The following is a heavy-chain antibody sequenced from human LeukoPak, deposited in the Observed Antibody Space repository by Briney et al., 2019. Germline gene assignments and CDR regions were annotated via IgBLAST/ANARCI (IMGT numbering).Heavy chain of an antibody. J-gene: IGHJ4*02. D-gene: IGHD3-22*01. CDR2: IYYSGST. CDR3: ARDIHPYYYDSSGPFDY. Sequence: SETLSLTCTVSGGSISSGDYYWSWIRQPPGKGLEWIGYIYYSGSTYYNPSLKSRVTISVDTSKNQFSLKLSSVTAADTAVYYCARDIHPYYYDSSGPFDYWGQGTLVTVSS. V-gene: IGHV4-30-4*01. CDR1: GGSISSGDYY.